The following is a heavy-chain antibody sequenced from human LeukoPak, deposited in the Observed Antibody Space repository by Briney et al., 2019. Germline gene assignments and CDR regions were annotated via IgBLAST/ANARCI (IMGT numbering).Heavy chain of an antibody. J-gene: IGHJ4*02. D-gene: IGHD3-22*01. V-gene: IGHV4-59*01. CDR1: GGSISTYY. Sequence: SETLSLTCSVSGGSISTYYWSWIRQPPGKGLEWIGYIHYSGNNNYNPSLKSRVTISLDTSKNQFSLKLRSVTAADTAVYYCARVTGYMIEDYFDYWGQGTLVTVSS. CDR3: ARVTGYMIEDYFDY. CDR2: IHYSGNN.